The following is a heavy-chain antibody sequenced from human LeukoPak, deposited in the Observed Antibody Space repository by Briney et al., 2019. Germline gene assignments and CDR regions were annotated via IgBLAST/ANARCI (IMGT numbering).Heavy chain of an antibody. CDR2: ISGSGGST. D-gene: IGHD1-26*01. CDR1: GFTFSSYA. V-gene: IGHV3-23*01. CDR3: ATGQRLSGPPWELPDY. Sequence: GGSLRLSCAASGFTFSSYAMSWVRQAPGKGLEWVSAISGSGGSTYYADSVKGRFTISRDNSKNTLYLQMNSLRSEDTAVYYCATGQRLSGPPWELPDYWGQGTLVTVSS. J-gene: IGHJ4*02.